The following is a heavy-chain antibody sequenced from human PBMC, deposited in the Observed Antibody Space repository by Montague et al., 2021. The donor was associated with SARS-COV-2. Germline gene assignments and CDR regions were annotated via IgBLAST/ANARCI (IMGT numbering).Heavy chain of an antibody. CDR2: IYSTVIT. CDR3: ARDPHDYGWFDP. CDR1: GGSISSASYY. Sequence: TLSLPCTVSGGSISSASYYWSWIRQPAGKGLEWIGHIYSTVITNYNPSLKSRVTISVDLSKNQFSLKMTSVTAADTAVYYCARDPHDYGWFDPWGQGTLVTVSS. V-gene: IGHV4-61*09. D-gene: IGHD4-17*01. J-gene: IGHJ5*02.